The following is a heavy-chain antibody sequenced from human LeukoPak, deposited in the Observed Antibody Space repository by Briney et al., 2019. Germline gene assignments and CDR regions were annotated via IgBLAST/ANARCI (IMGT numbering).Heavy chain of an antibody. CDR3: ARSYYDSSGYYGDDY. V-gene: IGHV3-33*08. CDR2: IWYDGSNK. J-gene: IGHJ4*02. D-gene: IGHD3-22*01. Sequence: PGGSLRLSCAASGFTFSYYAMHWVRQAPGKGLEWVAVIWYDGSNKYYADSVKGRFTISRDNSKNTLYLQMNSLRAEDTAVYYCARSYYDSSGYYGDDYWGQGTLVTVSS. CDR1: GFTFSYYA.